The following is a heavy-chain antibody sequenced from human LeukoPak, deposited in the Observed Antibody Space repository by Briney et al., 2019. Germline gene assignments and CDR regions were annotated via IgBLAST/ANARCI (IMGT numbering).Heavy chain of an antibody. Sequence: GASVKVSCKASGGTFSSYAISWVRQAPGQGLEWMGGIIPIFGTANYAQKFQGRVTITADESTSTAYMELSSLRSEDTAVYYCARAITFGGVTDYWGQGTLVTVSS. CDR2: IIPIFGTA. J-gene: IGHJ4*02. CDR3: ARAITFGGVTDY. CDR1: GGTFSSYA. D-gene: IGHD3-16*01. V-gene: IGHV1-69*13.